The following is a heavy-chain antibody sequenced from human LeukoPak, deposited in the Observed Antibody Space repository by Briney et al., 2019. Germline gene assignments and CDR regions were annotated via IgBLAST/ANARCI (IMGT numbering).Heavy chain of an antibody. CDR1: GYTLTELS. CDR3: ARGYDYGSGSYYAPSPMDV. V-gene: IGHV1-24*01. D-gene: IGHD3-10*01. CDR2: FDPEDGET. Sequence: ASVKVSCKVSGYTLTELSMHWVRQAPGKGLEWMRGFDPEDGETIYAQKFQGRVTMTEDTSTDTAYMELSRLRSDDTAVYYCARGYDYGSGSYYAPSPMDVWGKGTTVTVSS. J-gene: IGHJ6*03.